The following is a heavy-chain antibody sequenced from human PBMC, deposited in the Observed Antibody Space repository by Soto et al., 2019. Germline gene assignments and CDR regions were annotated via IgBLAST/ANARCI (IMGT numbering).Heavy chain of an antibody. CDR3: ARERPSEDFWSGYSYGLDV. CDR1: GFTLSSYE. J-gene: IGHJ6*02. CDR2: ISSGGQTI. V-gene: IGHV3-48*03. Sequence: GGSLRLSCAASGFTLSSYEMNWVRQAPGKGLEWVSYISSGGQTIYYADSVMGRFTICRDSAKNSLYLQLNSLRAEDTAVYYCARERPSEDFWSGYSYGLDVWGQGTAVTVSS. D-gene: IGHD3-3*01.